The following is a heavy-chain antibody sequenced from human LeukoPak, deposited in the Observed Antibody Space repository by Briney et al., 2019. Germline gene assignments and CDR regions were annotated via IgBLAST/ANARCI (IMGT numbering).Heavy chain of an antibody. CDR1: GYTFTSYD. Sequence: GASVKVSCKASGYTFTSYDINWVRQALGQGLEWMGWMNPNSGNTDYAQKFQGRVTMTRNTSISTAYMELSSLRSEDTAVYYCAREPLRRGMDVWGQGTTVTVSS. J-gene: IGHJ6*02. V-gene: IGHV1-8*01. CDR3: AREPLRRGMDV. CDR2: MNPNSGNT.